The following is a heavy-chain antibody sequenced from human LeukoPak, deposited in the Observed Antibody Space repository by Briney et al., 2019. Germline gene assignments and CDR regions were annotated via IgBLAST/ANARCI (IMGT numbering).Heavy chain of an antibody. CDR1: SDSISSINW. CDR3: ARVRSSRAFDY. V-gene: IGHV4-4*02. D-gene: IGHD1-26*01. Sequence: SETLSLTCAVSSDSISSINWWSWVRQPPGKGLEWIGEIHHSGSTNYNPSPRRRVTISVDKSKYQFSLILSSVAAADTAVYYCARVRSSRAFDYWGQGTLVTVSS. CDR2: IHHSGST. J-gene: IGHJ4*02.